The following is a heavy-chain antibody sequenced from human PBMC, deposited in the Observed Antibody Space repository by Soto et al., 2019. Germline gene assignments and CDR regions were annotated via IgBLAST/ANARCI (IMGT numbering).Heavy chain of an antibody. Sequence: EVQVLESGGGLVQPGGSLRLSCAASGFTISSYVMSWVRQAPGKGLEWVSGISGGSTYYADSVKVRFTISRDNAKNTLSLQMNSLRAEDTALYSCAKGWADYWGQGTLVTVSS. V-gene: IGHV3-23*01. D-gene: IGHD3-16*01. CDR1: GFTISSYV. J-gene: IGHJ4*02. CDR3: AKGWADY. CDR2: ISGGST.